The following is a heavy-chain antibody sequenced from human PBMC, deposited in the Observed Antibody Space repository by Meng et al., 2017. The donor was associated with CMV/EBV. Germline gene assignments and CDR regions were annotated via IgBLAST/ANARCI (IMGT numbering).Heavy chain of an antibody. CDR1: GFTFSNAW. D-gene: IGHD3-22*01. V-gene: IGHV3-15*01. Sequence: GESLKISCAASGFTFSNAWMSWVRQAPGKGLEWVGRIKSKTDGGTTDYAAPVKGRFTISRDDSKNTLYLQMNSLKTEDTAVYYCARRLTMIAGGGGWFDPWGQGTLVTVSS. CDR3: ARRLTMIAGGGGWFDP. J-gene: IGHJ5*02. CDR2: IKSKTDGGTT.